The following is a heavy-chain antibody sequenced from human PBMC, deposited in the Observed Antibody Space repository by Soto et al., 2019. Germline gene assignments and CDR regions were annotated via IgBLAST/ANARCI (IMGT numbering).Heavy chain of an antibody. Sequence: QVQVVQSGGEVKKPGASVRVSCKASAYTFTNYGISWVRQAPGQGLEWMGWISTYNGDTKYAQNLQGRVTMTTDTSTSTAYMALRSLRYDDTAMYYCARDMNSWLRADYWGQGSLVTVSS. CDR2: ISTYNGDT. CDR3: ARDMNSWLRADY. D-gene: IGHD3-9*01. J-gene: IGHJ4*02. V-gene: IGHV1-18*01. CDR1: AYTFTNYG.